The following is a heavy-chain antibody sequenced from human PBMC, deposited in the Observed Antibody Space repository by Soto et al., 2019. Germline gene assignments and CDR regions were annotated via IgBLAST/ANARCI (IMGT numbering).Heavy chain of an antibody. CDR2: ISGSGGKT. J-gene: IGHJ4*02. Sequence: EVQLLESGGGLVQPGGSLRLSRAASGFTFSTYDMSWVRQAPGKGLEWVSGISGSGGKTEYADSVKGRFTISRDNSKNTLYLQMNSLRAEDTAVYYCAKRNLYGSGTHDYWGQGTLVTVSS. CDR1: GFTFSTYD. CDR3: AKRNLYGSGTHDY. V-gene: IGHV3-23*01. D-gene: IGHD3-10*01.